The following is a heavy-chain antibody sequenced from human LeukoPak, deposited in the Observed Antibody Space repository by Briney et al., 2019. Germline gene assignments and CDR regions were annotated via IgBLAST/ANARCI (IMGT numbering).Heavy chain of an antibody. Sequence: PGGSLRLSCAASGFTFSSYAMNWVRQAPGKGLEWVSAISGSSVITYYADSVKGRFTISRDNSKNTLYLQMNSLRAEDTAVYYCAKNPRSGSYSPFDYWGQGTLVTVSS. D-gene: IGHD1-26*01. CDR1: GFTFSSYA. V-gene: IGHV3-23*01. J-gene: IGHJ4*02. CDR3: AKNPRSGSYSPFDY. CDR2: ISGSSVIT.